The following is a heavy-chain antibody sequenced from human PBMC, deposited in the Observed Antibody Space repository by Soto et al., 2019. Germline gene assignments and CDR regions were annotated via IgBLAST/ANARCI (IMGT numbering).Heavy chain of an antibody. Sequence: QVQLVESGGGVVQPGRSLRLSCAASGFTFSSYGMHWVRQAPGKGLEWVAVISYDGSNKYYADSVKGRFTISRDNSKNTLYLQMNSLIAEDTAVYYCAKVSLKHCSSTSCSDYWGQGTLVTVSS. CDR2: ISYDGSNK. CDR3: AKVSLKHCSSTSCSDY. J-gene: IGHJ4*02. CDR1: GFTFSSYG. D-gene: IGHD2-2*01. V-gene: IGHV3-30*18.